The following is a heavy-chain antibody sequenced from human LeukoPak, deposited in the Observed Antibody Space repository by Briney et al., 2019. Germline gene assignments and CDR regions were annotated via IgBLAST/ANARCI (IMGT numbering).Heavy chain of an antibody. CDR2: ISYHGSDK. CDR3: ARMAFMDRAYLGFDY. Sequence: GGSLRLSCAASGFTFSNYSMHWVRQAPGKGLEWVAVISYHGSDKYFADSVKGRFTISRDNSKNTLYLQMNSLRAEDTAVYYCARMAFMDRAYLGFDYWGQGTLVTVSS. CDR1: GFTFSNYS. J-gene: IGHJ4*02. V-gene: IGHV3-30*03. D-gene: IGHD3-10*01.